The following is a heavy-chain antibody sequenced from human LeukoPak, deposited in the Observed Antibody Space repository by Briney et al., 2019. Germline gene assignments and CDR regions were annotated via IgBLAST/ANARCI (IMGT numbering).Heavy chain of an antibody. Sequence: PGGSLILSCTASGFTFSSYAIHWVRQAPGKGLEWVAVISYDGSNKYYADSLKGRFTISRDNSKNTLYLQMNSLTDEDRAVYYCARDGDRNFDYWGQGTLVTVSS. J-gene: IGHJ4*02. CDR2: ISYDGSNK. V-gene: IGHV3-30-3*01. CDR1: GFTFSSYA. CDR3: ARDGDRNFDY. D-gene: IGHD7-27*01.